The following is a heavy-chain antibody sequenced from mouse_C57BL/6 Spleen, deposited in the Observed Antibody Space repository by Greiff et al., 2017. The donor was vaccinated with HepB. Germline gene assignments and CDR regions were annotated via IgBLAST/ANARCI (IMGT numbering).Heavy chain of an antibody. CDR3: ARNYGSSYEGVWFAY. CDR2: IYPGSGNT. D-gene: IGHD1-1*01. V-gene: IGHV1-66*01. CDR1: GYSFTSYY. Sequence: VQVVESGPELVKPGASVKISCKASGYSFTSYYIHWVKQRPGQGLEWIGWIYPGSGNTKYNEKFKGKATLTADTSSSTAYMQLSSLTSEDSAVYYCARNYGSSYEGVWFAYWGQGTLVTVSA. J-gene: IGHJ3*01.